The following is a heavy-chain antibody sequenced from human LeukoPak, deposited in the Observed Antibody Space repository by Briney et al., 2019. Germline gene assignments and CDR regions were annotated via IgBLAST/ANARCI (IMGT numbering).Heavy chain of an antibody. CDR3: TRGPGY. Sequence: GGSLRLSCAASGFTFSSYSMNWVRQAPGKGLEWVSVIYSGGSTYYADSVKGRFTISRDNAQNSLYLQMNSLRVEDTAVYYCTRGPGYWGQGTLVTVSS. CDR1: GFTFSSYS. CDR2: IYSGGST. J-gene: IGHJ4*02. V-gene: IGHV3-66*01.